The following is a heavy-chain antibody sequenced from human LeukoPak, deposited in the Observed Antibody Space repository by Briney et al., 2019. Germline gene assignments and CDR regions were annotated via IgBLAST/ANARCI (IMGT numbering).Heavy chain of an antibody. CDR1: GYTLTELS. CDR3: ATDYCSSTSCSNAFDI. V-gene: IGHV1-24*01. CDR2: FDPEDGET. D-gene: IGHD2-2*01. J-gene: IGHJ3*02. Sequence: ASVKVSCKVSGYTLTELSMHWVRQAPGKGLEWMGGFDPEDGETIYAQKIQGRVTMTEDTSTDTAYMELSSLRSEDTAVYYCATDYCSSTSCSNAFDIWGQGTMVTVSS.